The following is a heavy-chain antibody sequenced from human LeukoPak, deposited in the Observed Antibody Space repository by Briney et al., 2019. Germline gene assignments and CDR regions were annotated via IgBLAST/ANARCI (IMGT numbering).Heavy chain of an antibody. V-gene: IGHV4-38-2*02. J-gene: IGHJ1*01. CDR1: GYSISSGYY. CDR3: ASGSSGWYGEH. D-gene: IGHD6-19*01. CDR2: IYHSGSA. Sequence: PSETLSLTCTVSGYSISSGYYWGWIRQPPGKGLEWIGTIYHSGSAYYNPSLKSRVTISVDTSKNQFSLKLSSVTAADTAVYYCASGSSGWYGEHWGQGTLVTVSS.